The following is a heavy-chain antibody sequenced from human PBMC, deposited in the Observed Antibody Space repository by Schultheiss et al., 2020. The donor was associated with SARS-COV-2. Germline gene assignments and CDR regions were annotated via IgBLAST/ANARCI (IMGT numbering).Heavy chain of an antibody. J-gene: IGHJ4*02. CDR2: ISSSSSYI. D-gene: IGHD6-19*01. V-gene: IGHV3-21*01. CDR1: GFTFSSYS. Sequence: GESLKISCAASGFTFSSYSMNWVRQAPGKGLEWVSSISSSSSYIYYADSVKGRFTISRDNAKNSLYLQMNSLRAEDTAVYYCATLPVAGGNYWGQGTLVTVSS. CDR3: ATLPVAGGNY.